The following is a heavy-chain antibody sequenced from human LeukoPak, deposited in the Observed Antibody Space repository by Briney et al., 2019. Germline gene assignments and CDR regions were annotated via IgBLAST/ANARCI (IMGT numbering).Heavy chain of an antibody. CDR3: AREKLDGYNSDAFDI. D-gene: IGHD5-24*01. CDR1: GFTFSSYW. V-gene: IGHV3-7*01. CDR2: IKQDGSEK. Sequence: GGSLRLSCAASGFTFSSYWMSWVRQAPGKGLEWVANIKQDGSEKYYVDSVKGRFTISRDNAKNSLYLQMNSLRAEDTAVYYCAREKLDGYNSDAFDIWGQGTMVTVSS. J-gene: IGHJ3*02.